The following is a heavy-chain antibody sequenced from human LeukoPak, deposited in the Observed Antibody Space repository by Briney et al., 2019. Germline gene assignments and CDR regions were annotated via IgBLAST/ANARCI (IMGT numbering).Heavy chain of an antibody. J-gene: IGHJ4*02. CDR3: ARSRGYSYGDFDY. CDR1: GATFSSYA. D-gene: IGHD5-18*01. V-gene: IGHV1-69*06. CDR2: IIPIFGTA. Sequence: SVTLSCNSSGATFSSYAISWVRQAPGQGLELMGVIIPIFGTANYAQKFQGRVTITADKSTSTAYSELSSLRSEDTAVYYCARSRGYSYGDFDYWGQGTLVTVSS.